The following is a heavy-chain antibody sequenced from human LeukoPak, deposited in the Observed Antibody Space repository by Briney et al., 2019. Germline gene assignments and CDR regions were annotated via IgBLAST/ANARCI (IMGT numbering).Heavy chain of an antibody. Sequence: APVKVSCKASGGTFSSYAISWVRQAPGQGLEWMGGIIPIFGTANYAQKFQGRVTITADESTSTAYMELSSLRSEDTAVYYCARGSDYYDSSGHFFDYWGQGTLVTVSS. CDR1: GGTFSSYA. V-gene: IGHV1-69*13. J-gene: IGHJ4*02. CDR2: IIPIFGTA. D-gene: IGHD3-22*01. CDR3: ARGSDYYDSSGHFFDY.